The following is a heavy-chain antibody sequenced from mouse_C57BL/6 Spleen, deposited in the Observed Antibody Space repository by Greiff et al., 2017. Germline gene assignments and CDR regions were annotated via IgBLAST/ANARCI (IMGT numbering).Heavy chain of an antibody. J-gene: IGHJ1*03. D-gene: IGHD1-1*01. Sequence: EVKLMESGGGLVKPGGSLKLSCAASGFTFSSYAMSWVRQTPEKRLEWVATISDGGSYTYYPDNVKGRFTISRDNAKNNLYLQMSHLKSEDTAMYYCSSSPRWYFDVWGTGTTVTVSS. CDR1: GFTFSSYA. V-gene: IGHV5-4*03. CDR3: SSSPRWYFDV. CDR2: ISDGGSYT.